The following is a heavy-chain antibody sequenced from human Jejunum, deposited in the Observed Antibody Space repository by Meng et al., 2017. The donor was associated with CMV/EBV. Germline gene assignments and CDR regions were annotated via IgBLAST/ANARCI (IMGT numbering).Heavy chain of an antibody. V-gene: IGHV3-15*01. CDR2: VKRKIDGETR. Sequence: LSCATSGLAFSESWMTWVRQAPGKGLEWVGRVKRKIDGETRDYGASVKGRFTMSRDDSKSTLYLQMDNLKTEDTAVYYCTTDRAEHWGQGTLVTVSS. J-gene: IGHJ4*02. CDR1: GLAFSESW. D-gene: IGHD1/OR15-1a*01. CDR3: TTDRAEH.